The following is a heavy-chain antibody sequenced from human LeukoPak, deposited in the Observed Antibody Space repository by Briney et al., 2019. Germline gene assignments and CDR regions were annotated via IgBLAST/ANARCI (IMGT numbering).Heavy chain of an antibody. D-gene: IGHD6-13*01. CDR3: ARANNSSWHN. J-gene: IGHJ4*02. Sequence: GGSLRLSCAASGFTFSNYWMSWVRHVPGRGLDWVANIKPDGSAQYYAASVKGRFTVSRDNAKNSVYLQMNSLRVEDTAVYYCARANNSSWHNWGQGTLVTVSA. CDR2: IKPDGSAQ. CDR1: GFTFSNYW. V-gene: IGHV3-7*01.